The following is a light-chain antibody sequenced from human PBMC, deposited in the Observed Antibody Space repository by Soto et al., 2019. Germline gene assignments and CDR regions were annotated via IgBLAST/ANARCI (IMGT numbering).Light chain of an antibody. V-gene: IGKV3-20*01. J-gene: IGKJ1*01. Sequence: EIVLTQSPATLSLSPGERATLSCRASQSVISNLAWYQQKPGQAPRLLIHGASNRATDIPDRFSGSGSGTDFTLTISRLESEDFAVYYCQQRGGSPRTFGQGTKVDIK. CDR1: QSVISN. CDR2: GAS. CDR3: QQRGGSPRT.